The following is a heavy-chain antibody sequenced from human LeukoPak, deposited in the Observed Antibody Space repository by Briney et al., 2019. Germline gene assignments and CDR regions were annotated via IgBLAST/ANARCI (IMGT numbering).Heavy chain of an antibody. D-gene: IGHD5-18*01. CDR1: GYTFTGYY. CDR3: ARGGYSYGYYFDY. CDR2: INPNSGGT. J-gene: IGHJ4*02. Sequence: ASVKVSCKTSGYTFTGYYMHWVRQAPGQGLEWMGWINPNSGGTNYAQKFQGRVTMTRDTSISTAYMELSRLRSDDTAVYYCARGGYSYGYYFDYWGQGTLVTVSS. V-gene: IGHV1-2*02.